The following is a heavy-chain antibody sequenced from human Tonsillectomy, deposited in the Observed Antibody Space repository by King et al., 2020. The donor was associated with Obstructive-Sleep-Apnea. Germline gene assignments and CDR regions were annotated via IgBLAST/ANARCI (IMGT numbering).Heavy chain of an antibody. Sequence: VQLVESGAEVKKPGESLKISCKGSGYSVTSYWIGWVRQMPGKGLEWRGIIYPGASDTRYSPSFQCQVTISADKSISTAYLQWSSLKASDTAMYYCASAPPAKVPYFDYWGQGTLVTVSS. CDR3: ASAPPAKVPYFDY. CDR2: IYPGASDT. CDR1: GYSVTSYW. D-gene: IGHD2-2*01. J-gene: IGHJ4*02. V-gene: IGHV5-51*01.